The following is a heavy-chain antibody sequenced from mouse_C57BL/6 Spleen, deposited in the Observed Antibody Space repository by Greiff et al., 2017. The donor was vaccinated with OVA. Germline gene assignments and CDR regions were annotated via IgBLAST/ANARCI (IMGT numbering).Heavy chain of an antibody. D-gene: IGHD4-1*01. CDR1: GYTFTDYY. CDR2: INPNNGGT. Sequence: EVQLQQSGPELVKPGASVKISCKASGYTFTDYYMNWVKQSHGKSLEWIGDINPNNGGTSYNQKFKGKATLTVDKSSSTAYMELRSLTSEDSAVYYCARWRLGPGYYFDYWGQGTTLTVSS. V-gene: IGHV1-26*01. J-gene: IGHJ2*01. CDR3: ARWRLGPGYYFDY.